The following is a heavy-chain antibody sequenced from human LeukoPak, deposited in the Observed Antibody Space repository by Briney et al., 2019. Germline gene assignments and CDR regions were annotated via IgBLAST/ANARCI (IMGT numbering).Heavy chain of an antibody. Sequence: GGSLTLSCAAPRFTFSSYAMHSVRQAPGKGLACMAVISYDGSNKYYADSVKGRFTISRDNSKNTLYLQMNSLRAEDTAVYYCARDRQGVVVVAARYFDYWGQGALVTVSS. CDR1: RFTFSSYA. J-gene: IGHJ4*02. D-gene: IGHD2-15*01. V-gene: IGHV3-30*04. CDR2: ISYDGSNK. CDR3: ARDRQGVVVVAARYFDY.